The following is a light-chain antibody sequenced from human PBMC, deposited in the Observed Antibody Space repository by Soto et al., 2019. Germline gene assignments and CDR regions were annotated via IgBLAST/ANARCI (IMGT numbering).Light chain of an antibody. CDR1: QSISTY. Sequence: DIRLTQSPPSLSASVWDRVTISCRASQSISTYLMWYQQKPGKAPNLLIYGASGLQNGVPSRFTGGGSGTEFSLTISGLQPEDSGTYYCQQSSITPRSFGQGTKVDIK. CDR2: GAS. CDR3: QQSSITPRS. V-gene: IGKV1-39*01. J-gene: IGKJ1*01.